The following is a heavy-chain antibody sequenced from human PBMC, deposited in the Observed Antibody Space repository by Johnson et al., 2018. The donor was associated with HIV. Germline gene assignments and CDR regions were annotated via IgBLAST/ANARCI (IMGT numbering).Heavy chain of an antibody. CDR1: GFTFSSYA. Sequence: QVQLVESGGGLVQPGGSLRLSCAASGFTFSSYAMHWVRQAPGKGLEWVAVISYDGSNKFYADSVEGRFTISRDNSKNTLYLQMNSRRTEDTALYYCARAQVATIWGGTFDIWGQGTMVTVSS. CDR2: ISYDGSNK. CDR3: ARAQVATIWGGTFDI. J-gene: IGHJ3*02. D-gene: IGHD5-12*01. V-gene: IGHV3-30-3*01.